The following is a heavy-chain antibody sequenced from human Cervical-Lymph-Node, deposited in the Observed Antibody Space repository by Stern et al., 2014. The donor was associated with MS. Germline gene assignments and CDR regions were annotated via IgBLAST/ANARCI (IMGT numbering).Heavy chain of an antibody. CDR2: IIPMFGTT. D-gene: IGHD3-22*01. V-gene: IGHV1-69*01. CDR3: ARRDYYDSSGYYGDAFDI. J-gene: IGHJ3*02. CDR1: GGTFSSYA. Sequence: VPLVQSGAEVKKPGSSVKVSCKASGGTFSSYAITWVRQAPGRGLEWMGEIIPMFGTTKYAQRFQGRVTIIADGFTTTAYMELSSLRSEDTAVYYCARRDYYDSSGYYGDAFDIWGQGTMVTVSS.